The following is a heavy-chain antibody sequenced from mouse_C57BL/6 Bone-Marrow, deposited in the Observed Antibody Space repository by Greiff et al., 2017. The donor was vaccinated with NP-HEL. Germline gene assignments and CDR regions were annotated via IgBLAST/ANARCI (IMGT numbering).Heavy chain of an antibody. CDR3: AREEVYYCNPYYFDY. J-gene: IGHJ2*01. CDR2: IDPSDSET. D-gene: IGHD2-1*01. V-gene: IGHV1-52*01. Sequence: QVQLQQPGAELVRPGSSVKLSCKASGYTFTSYWMHWVKQRPIQGLEWIGNIDPSDSETHYNQKFKDKATLTVDKSSSTAYMQLSRLTSEDSAVYYCAREEVYYCNPYYFDYWGQGTTLTVSS. CDR1: GYTFTSYW.